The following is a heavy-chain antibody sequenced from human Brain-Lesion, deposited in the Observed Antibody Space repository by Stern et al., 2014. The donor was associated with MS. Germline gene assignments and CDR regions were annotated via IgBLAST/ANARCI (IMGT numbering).Heavy chain of an antibody. CDR3: ARDQRGITIFGVVTDYYYLGMDV. J-gene: IGHJ6*02. Sequence: QVQLVQSGAEVKKPGASVKVSCKTSGYIFTGYYIHWVRQAPGQGLEWMAWINPNNGGTKYAQKFQGRVTMSRDTSISTAYVELSSLISDDTAVYYCARDQRGITIFGVVTDYYYLGMDVWGQGTTVTVSS. V-gene: IGHV1-2*02. CDR1: GYIFTGYY. CDR2: INPNNGGT. D-gene: IGHD3-3*01.